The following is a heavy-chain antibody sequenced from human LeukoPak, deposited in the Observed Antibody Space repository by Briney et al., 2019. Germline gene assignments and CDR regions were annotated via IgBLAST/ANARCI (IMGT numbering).Heavy chain of an antibody. D-gene: IGHD6-13*01. J-gene: IGHJ4*02. CDR3: ARINSIAAAILDY. CDR2: IYYSGST. Sequence: SETLSLTCTVSGGSVSSGSYYWSWIRQPPGKGLEWIGYIYYSGSTNYNPSPKSRVTISVDTSKNQFSLKLSSVTAADTAVYYCARINSIAAAILDYWGQGTLVTVSS. CDR1: GGSVSSGSYY. V-gene: IGHV4-61*01.